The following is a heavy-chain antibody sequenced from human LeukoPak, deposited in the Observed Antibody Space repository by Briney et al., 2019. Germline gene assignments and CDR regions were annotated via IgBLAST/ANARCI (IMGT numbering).Heavy chain of an antibody. CDR3: ARDVPAPH. D-gene: IGHD2-2*01. CDR2: IYSDGST. Sequence: PGGSLRLSCAASGFTISSDYMTWVRQAPGKGLEYVSIIYSDGSTYYADSVKGRFTISRDNSKNTLFLLMDSLRTEDTAVYYCARDVPAPHWGQGTLVTVSS. J-gene: IGHJ4*02. CDR1: GFTISSDY. V-gene: IGHV3-53*05.